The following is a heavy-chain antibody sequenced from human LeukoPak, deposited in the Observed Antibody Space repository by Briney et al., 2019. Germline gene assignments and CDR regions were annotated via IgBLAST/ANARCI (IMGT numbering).Heavy chain of an antibody. CDR1: SGSINNYY. V-gene: IGHV4-59*01. J-gene: IGHJ3*02. D-gene: IGHD1-14*01. CDR3: ARTNQISETAFDI. CDR2: ILSSGST. Sequence: SETLFLTCTVSSGSINNYYWSWIRQTPGKGLEWIGYILSSGSTNYNPSVKSRVTISVDTSKNQFSLKLRSVTAADTAVYYCARTNQISETAFDIWGQGTMVIVSS.